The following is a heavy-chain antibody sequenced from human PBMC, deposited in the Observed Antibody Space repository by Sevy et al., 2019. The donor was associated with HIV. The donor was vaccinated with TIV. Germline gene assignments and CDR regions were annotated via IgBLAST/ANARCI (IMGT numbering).Heavy chain of an antibody. J-gene: IGHJ4*02. CDR2: IYTSETI. Sequence: SETLSITCNVSGGSVSSEYWSWIRQPAGKGLEWIGRIYTSETINYNPALKSRVTMSIDTSKNQISLKLTSVTAADTAVYYCAREFFYDSTDYYWPAYYFDNRGQGTLVTVSS. CDR1: GGSVSSEY. V-gene: IGHV4-4*07. D-gene: IGHD3-22*01. CDR3: AREFFYDSTDYYWPAYYFDN.